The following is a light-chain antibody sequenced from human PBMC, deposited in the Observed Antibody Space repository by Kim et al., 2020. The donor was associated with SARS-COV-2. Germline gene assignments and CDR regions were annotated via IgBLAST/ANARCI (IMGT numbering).Light chain of an antibody. CDR3: QAWDSSTVV. Sequence: SVQLTCTLSSGHSSYAIAWHQQQPEKGPRYLMKLNTDGSHSKGDGIPDRFSGSSSGAERYLTISSLQSEDEADYYCQAWDSSTVVFGGGTQLTVL. J-gene: IGLJ2*01. CDR1: SGHSSYA. V-gene: IGLV4-69*01. CDR2: LNTDGSH.